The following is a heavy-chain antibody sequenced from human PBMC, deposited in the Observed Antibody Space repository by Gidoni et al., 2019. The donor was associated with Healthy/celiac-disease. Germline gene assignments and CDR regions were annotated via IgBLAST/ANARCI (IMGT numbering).Heavy chain of an antibody. D-gene: IGHD5-18*01. J-gene: IGHJ4*02. CDR1: GSTSSSYW. Sequence: EVQLLESGGGLVQPGGSLRLSCAASGSTSSSYWMSWVRQAPGKGLEWVANINQDGSEKYYVDSGKGRFTISRDNAKNSLYLQMNSLRAEDTAVYYCARDAVHTAMVPWVDYWGQGTLVTVSS. CDR2: INQDGSEK. CDR3: ARDAVHTAMVPWVDY. V-gene: IGHV3-7*01.